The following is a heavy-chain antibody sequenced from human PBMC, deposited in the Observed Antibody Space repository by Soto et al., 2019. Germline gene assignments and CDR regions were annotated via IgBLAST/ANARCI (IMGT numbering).Heavy chain of an antibody. CDR2: IWYDGSNQ. D-gene: IGHD2-2*02. CDR1: GFTFNKYG. Sequence: QVQLVESGGGVVQSGRSLRLSCAASGFTFNKYGVHWVRQAPNKGPEWVAVIWYDGSNQYYADSVKGRFTISRDNSKNTLYLQMNSLRAEDTAVYFCARDLRYCSSTNCYTFDSWGQGTLVTVSS. CDR3: ARDLRYCSSTNCYTFDS. J-gene: IGHJ4*02. V-gene: IGHV3-33*01.